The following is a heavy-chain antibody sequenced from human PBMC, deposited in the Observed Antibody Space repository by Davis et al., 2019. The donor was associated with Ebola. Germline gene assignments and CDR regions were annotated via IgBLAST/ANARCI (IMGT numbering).Heavy chain of an antibody. V-gene: IGHV3-7*03. Sequence: GGSLRLSCAASGLTFSSLGMSWVRQAPGKGLEWVATIKKDGIQKYYVDSVKGRFIISRDNAKNLLYLQMNSLRADDTAVYYCAKGSIAVALFDYWGQGTLVTVSS. CDR2: IKKDGIQK. D-gene: IGHD6-19*01. CDR3: AKGSIAVALFDY. CDR1: GLTFSSLG. J-gene: IGHJ4*02.